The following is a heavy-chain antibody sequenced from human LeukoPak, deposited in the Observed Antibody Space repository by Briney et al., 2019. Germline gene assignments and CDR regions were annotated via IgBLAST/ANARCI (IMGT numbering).Heavy chain of an antibody. CDR3: AKSVVATRYLVDY. V-gene: IGHV3-30*18. Sequence: GRSLRLSCAASGFTFSSYGMHWVRQAPGKGLEWVAVISYDGSNKYYADSVKGRFTISRGNSKNTLYLQMNSLRAEDTAVYYCAKSVVATRYLVDYWGQGTLVTVSS. CDR1: GFTFSSYG. J-gene: IGHJ4*02. D-gene: IGHD5-12*01. CDR2: ISYDGSNK.